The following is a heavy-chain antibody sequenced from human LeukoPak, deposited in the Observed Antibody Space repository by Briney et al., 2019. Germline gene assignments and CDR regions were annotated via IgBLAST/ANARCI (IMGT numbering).Heavy chain of an antibody. D-gene: IGHD4-23*01. CDR2: INHSGST. CDR3: ALVVTPIYYFDY. J-gene: IGHJ4*02. CDR1: GFTFSSYE. Sequence: GSLRLSCAASGFTFSSYEMNWVRQAPGKGLEWIGEINHSGSTNYNPSLKSRVTISVDTSKNQFSLKLSSVTAADTAVYYCALVVTPIYYFDYWGQGTLVTVSS. V-gene: IGHV4-34*08.